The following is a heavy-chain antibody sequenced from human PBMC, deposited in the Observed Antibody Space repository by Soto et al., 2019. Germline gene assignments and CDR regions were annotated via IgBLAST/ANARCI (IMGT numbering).Heavy chain of an antibody. CDR1: GYTFTSYG. J-gene: IGHJ5*02. CDR2: ISAYNGNT. Sequence: ASVEVSCKASGYTFTSYGISWVRQAPGQGIEWMGWISAYNGNTNYAQKLQGRVTMTTDTSTSTAYMELRSLRSDDTAVYYCARIPRTYSSSSYWFDPWGQGTQVTVSS. CDR3: ARIPRTYSSSSYWFDP. V-gene: IGHV1-18*01. D-gene: IGHD6-6*01.